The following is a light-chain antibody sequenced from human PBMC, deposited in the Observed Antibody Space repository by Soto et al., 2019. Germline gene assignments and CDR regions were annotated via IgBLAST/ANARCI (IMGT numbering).Light chain of an antibody. CDR2: KVT. CDR1: SSDVGGYNY. CDR3: SSYTSSITWV. Sequence: QSVLTQPASVSGSPGQSITISCTGTSSDVGGYNYVSWYQQYPGKAPKLMISKVTNRPSGVSNRFSGSKSGNTASLTISGLQAEDEADYYCSSYTSSITWVFGGGTKLTVL. J-gene: IGLJ3*02. V-gene: IGLV2-14*01.